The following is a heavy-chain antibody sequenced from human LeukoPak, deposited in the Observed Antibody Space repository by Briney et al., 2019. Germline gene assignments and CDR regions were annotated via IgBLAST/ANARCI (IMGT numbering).Heavy chain of an antibody. CDR1: GYTFTGYY. CDR3: ARDRGLPDLHYYYYMDV. J-gene: IGHJ6*03. Sequence: GASVKVSCKASGYTFTGYYMHWVRQAPGQGLEWMGWINPNSGGTNYAQKFQGRVTMTRDTSISTAYMELSRLRSDDTAVHYCARDRGLPDLHYYYYMDVWGKGTTVTVSS. CDR2: INPNSGGT. V-gene: IGHV1-2*02.